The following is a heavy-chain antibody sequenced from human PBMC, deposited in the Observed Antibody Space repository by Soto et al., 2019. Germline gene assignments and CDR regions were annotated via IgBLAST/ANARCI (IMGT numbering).Heavy chain of an antibody. J-gene: IGHJ5*01. V-gene: IGHV3-23*01. CDR2: ITAGGGRT. CDR1: GFTFSSYA. Sequence: GGSLRLSCTASGFTFSSYAMTWVRQAPGRGLEGVSGITAGGGRTFYADSVKGRFTISRDNSRSTLYLQMNSLSAEDTAVYYCAKDTRYADYVRWFDSWGQGTLVTVSS. D-gene: IGHD4-17*01. CDR3: AKDTRYADYVRWFDS.